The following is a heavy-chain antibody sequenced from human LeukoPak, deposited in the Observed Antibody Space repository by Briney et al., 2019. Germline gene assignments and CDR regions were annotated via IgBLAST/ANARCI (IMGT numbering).Heavy chain of an antibody. CDR1: GFTFSSYA. CDR3: TRDIRIQLWPRPPGY. Sequence: GGSLRLSCAASGFTFSSYAMSWFRQAPGKGLEWVGFIRSKAYGGTTEYAASVKGRFTISRDDSKSIAYLQMNSLKTEDTAVYYCTRDIRIQLWPRPPGYWGQGTLVTVSS. J-gene: IGHJ4*02. CDR2: IRSKAYGGTT. D-gene: IGHD5-18*01. V-gene: IGHV3-49*03.